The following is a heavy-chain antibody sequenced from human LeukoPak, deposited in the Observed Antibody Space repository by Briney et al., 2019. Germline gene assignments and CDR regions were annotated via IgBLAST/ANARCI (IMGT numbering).Heavy chain of an antibody. J-gene: IGHJ5*01. V-gene: IGHV3-23*01. Sequence: PGGSLRLSCAASGFTFSSYAMSWVRQAPGKGLEWVSGITASGNTRYYADSLKGRFTISRDNSKNPLSLQMTSLTAEDTAVYYCAKDIRNTGWYKDSWGRGTLVTVSS. CDR3: AKDIRNTGWYKDS. D-gene: IGHD6-19*01. CDR2: ITASGNTR. CDR1: GFTFSSYA.